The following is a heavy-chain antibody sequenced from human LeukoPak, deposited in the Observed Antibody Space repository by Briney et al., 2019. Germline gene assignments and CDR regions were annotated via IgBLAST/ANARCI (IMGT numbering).Heavy chain of an antibody. CDR3: ARAMGATTDNWFDP. Sequence: PSETLSLTCTVSGGSISSSYWSWIRQPAGKGLEWIGRIYSNGYTNYNPSLKSRDTMSVDTSNNQFSLKLSSVTAADTAVYYCARAMGATTDNWFDPWGQGTLVTVSS. D-gene: IGHD1-26*01. V-gene: IGHV4-4*07. CDR1: GGSISSSY. CDR2: IYSNGYT. J-gene: IGHJ5*02.